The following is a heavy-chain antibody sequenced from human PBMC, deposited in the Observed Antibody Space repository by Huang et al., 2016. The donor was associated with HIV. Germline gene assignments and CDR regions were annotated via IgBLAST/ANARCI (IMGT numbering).Heavy chain of an antibody. J-gene: IGHJ4*02. CDR1: GFTFSSYW. Sequence: EVQLVESGGGLVQPGGSLRLSCAASGFTFSSYWMHWVRQAPGKGLVWVSCSNSDGSSSGYADSVKGRFTISRDNAKNTLYLQMNSLRAEDTAVYYCVRDPRIQSWLNYFDYWGQGTLVSVSS. V-gene: IGHV3-74*01. CDR3: VRDPRIQSWLNYFDY. D-gene: IGHD3-22*01. CDR2: SNSDGSSS.